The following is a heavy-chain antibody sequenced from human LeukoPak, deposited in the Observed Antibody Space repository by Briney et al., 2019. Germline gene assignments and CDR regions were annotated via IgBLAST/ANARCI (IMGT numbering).Heavy chain of an antibody. V-gene: IGHV4-59*01. CDR1: GGSFSGYY. Sequence: PSETLSLTCAVYGGSFSGYYWSWIRQPPGKGLEWIGYIYYSGSTNYNPSLKSRVTISVDTSKNQFSLKLSSVTAADTAVYYCARSYSSSWIVDYWGQGTLVTVSP. CDR3: ARSYSSSWIVDY. CDR2: IYYSGST. D-gene: IGHD6-6*01. J-gene: IGHJ4*02.